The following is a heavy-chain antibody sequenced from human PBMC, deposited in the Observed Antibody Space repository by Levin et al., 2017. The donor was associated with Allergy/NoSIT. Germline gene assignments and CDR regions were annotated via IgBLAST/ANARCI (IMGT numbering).Heavy chain of an antibody. V-gene: IGHV6-1*01. Sequence: SQTLSLTCAISGDSVSSNNAAWNWIRQSPSRGLEWLGRTYYRSKWYNDYAVSVKSRITINPDTSKNQFSLQLTSVTPEDTAVDYSVRDELKYSNDRTHYYYYGMDVWGQGTTVTVSS. J-gene: IGHJ6*02. CDR3: VRDELKYSNDRTHYYYYGMDV. CDR2: TYYRSKWYN. D-gene: IGHD6-13*01. CDR1: GDSVSSNNAA.